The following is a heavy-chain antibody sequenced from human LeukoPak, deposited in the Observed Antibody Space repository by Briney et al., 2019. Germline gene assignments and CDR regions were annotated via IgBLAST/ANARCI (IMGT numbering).Heavy chain of an antibody. V-gene: IGHV4-34*01. Sequence: PSETLSLTCAVYVGYFIGCYWIWIDQPPGKGLEWIGEINHSGSTNYNPSLKSRVTISVDTSKNQFSLKLSSVTAADTAVYYCARGNSHRLFDYWGQGTLVTVSS. CDR3: ARGNSHRLFDY. J-gene: IGHJ4*02. CDR2: INHSGST. D-gene: IGHD2/OR15-2a*01. CDR1: VGYFIGCY.